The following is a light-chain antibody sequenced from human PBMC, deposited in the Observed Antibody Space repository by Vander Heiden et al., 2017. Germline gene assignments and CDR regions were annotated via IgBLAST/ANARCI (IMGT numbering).Light chain of an antibody. V-gene: IGKV4-1*01. Sequence: DIVMTQSPASLAVSLGERATIYCKSSQTVLYSSNNKDYLAWYQQKPGQPPKLLIYWASTRESGVPDRFSGSASGADFTLTISSLHAEDVTVYYCQQDDSTPYTFGQGTKLEIK. CDR3: QQDDSTPYT. J-gene: IGKJ2*01. CDR1: QTVLYSSNNKDY. CDR2: WAS.